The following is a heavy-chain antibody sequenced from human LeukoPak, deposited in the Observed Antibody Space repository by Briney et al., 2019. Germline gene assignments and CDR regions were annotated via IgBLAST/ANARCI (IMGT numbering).Heavy chain of an antibody. Sequence: SETLSLTCTVSGGSISSYYWSWIRQLPGKGLEWIGYIYYSGSTNYNPSLKSRVTISVDTSKNQFSLKLSSVTAADTAVYYCARDAFFSRSSAFRYGMDVWGKGTTVTVSS. CDR3: ARDAFFSRSSAFRYGMDV. CDR1: GGSISSYY. D-gene: IGHD6-6*01. V-gene: IGHV4-59*01. J-gene: IGHJ6*04. CDR2: IYYSGST.